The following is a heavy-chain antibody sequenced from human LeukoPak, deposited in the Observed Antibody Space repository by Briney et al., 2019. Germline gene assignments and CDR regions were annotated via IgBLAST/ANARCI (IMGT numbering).Heavy chain of an antibody. V-gene: IGHV3-21*01. J-gene: IGHJ4*02. CDR3: ARGSSSSWYGEYYFDY. CDR1: GFTFSSYS. CDR2: ISSSSSHI. D-gene: IGHD6-13*01. Sequence: GGSLRLSCAASGFTFSSYSMNWVRQAPGKGLEWVSSISSSSSHIYYADSVKGRFTISRDNAKNSLYLQMNSLRAEDTAVYYCARGSSSSWYGEYYFDYWGQGTLVTVSS.